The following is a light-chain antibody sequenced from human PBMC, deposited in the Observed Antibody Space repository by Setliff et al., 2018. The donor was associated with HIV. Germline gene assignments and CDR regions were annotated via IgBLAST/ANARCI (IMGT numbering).Light chain of an antibody. J-gene: IGLJ1*01. Sequence: QSVLTQPASVSGSPGQSITISCTGTSSDVGDYKYVSWYQQHPGKAPKLMIYEIINRPSGVSNRFSGSKSGNTASLTISGLQAEDEADYYCSSYTSSLYVFGSGTKVTV. CDR2: EII. CDR1: SSDVGDYKY. V-gene: IGLV2-14*01. CDR3: SSYTSSLYV.